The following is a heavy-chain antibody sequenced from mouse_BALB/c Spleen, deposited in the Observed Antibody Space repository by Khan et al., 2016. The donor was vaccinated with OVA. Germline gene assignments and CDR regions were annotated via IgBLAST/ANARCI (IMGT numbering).Heavy chain of an antibody. D-gene: IGHD2-2*01. CDR3: AIIYYGYDWCTY. Sequence: QVQLKESGPGLVAPSQSLSITCTVSGLSLTNYGISWIRQPPGKGLEWLGVIWGDGSTNYPSALISRLSINKDNSKSQVFLKLNSLQTDTTATYYCAIIYYGYDWCTYWGQGTLVTVSA. V-gene: IGHV2-3*01. J-gene: IGHJ3*01. CDR1: GLSLTNYG. CDR2: IWGDGST.